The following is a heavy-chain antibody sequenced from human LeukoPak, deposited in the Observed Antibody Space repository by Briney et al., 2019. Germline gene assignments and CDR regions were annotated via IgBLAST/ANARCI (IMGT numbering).Heavy chain of an antibody. CDR1: GYTFTSYD. D-gene: IGHD5-12*01. Sequence: ASVKVSCKASGYTFTSYDTNWVRQATGQGLEWMGWMNPNSGSTGYAQKFQGRVTITRNTSISTAYMELSGLRSEDTAVHYCARGRSTGYPYYFEYWGQGTLVTVSS. V-gene: IGHV1-8*03. CDR3: ARGRSTGYPYYFEY. J-gene: IGHJ4*02. CDR2: MNPNSGST.